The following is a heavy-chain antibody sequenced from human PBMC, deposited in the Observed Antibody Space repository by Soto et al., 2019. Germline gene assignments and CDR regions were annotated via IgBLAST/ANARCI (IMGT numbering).Heavy chain of an antibody. CDR2: IIPMYGPA. CDR1: GGTFSSYA. J-gene: IGHJ5*02. CDR3: ARVTSMVRGVIDNWFDP. D-gene: IGHD3-10*01. V-gene: IGHV1-69*01. Sequence: QVPLVQSGAEVKKPGSSVTVSCKASGGTFSSYAIHWVRQAPGQGLEWMGGIIPMYGPAKYVQRFQGRVTITADESTTTVNMELTRLTSQDTAVYYCARVTSMVRGVIDNWFDPWGHGTLVTVSS.